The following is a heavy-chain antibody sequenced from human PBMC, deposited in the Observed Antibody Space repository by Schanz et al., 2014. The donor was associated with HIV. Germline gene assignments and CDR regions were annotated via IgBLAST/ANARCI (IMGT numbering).Heavy chain of an antibody. V-gene: IGHV3-74*02. J-gene: IGHJ6*02. D-gene: IGHD3-3*01. Sequence: EVQLVESGGGLVKPGGSLRLSCEASGFTLSNYWVHWVRQAPGKGLVWVSRINVNGMIRDYADSVRGRFTISRDNARNTVHLQMSSLRTDDTAVYHCIGDAFGSKDVWGQGTTVTVSS. CDR2: INVNGMIR. CDR1: GFTLSNYW. CDR3: IGDAFGSKDV.